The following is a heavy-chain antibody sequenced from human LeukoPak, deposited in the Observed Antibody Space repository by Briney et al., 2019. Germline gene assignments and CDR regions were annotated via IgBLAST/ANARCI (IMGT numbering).Heavy chain of an antibody. CDR2: IYYTGST. CDR1: GGAISNYY. D-gene: IGHD6-6*01. Sequence: SETLSLTCTVSGGAISNYYWSWIRQPPGKGLEGIGYIYYTGSTNYNPSLTSRVNISVDTSKNQFSLNLTSVTAADTAVYYCARRGSIAVARFDYWGQGTLVTVSS. J-gene: IGHJ4*02. V-gene: IGHV4-59*01. CDR3: ARRGSIAVARFDY.